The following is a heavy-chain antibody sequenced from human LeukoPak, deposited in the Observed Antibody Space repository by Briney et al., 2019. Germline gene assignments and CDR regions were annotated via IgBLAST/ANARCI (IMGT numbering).Heavy chain of an antibody. CDR3: AQSVEYCYSTRCDPQVNDH. V-gene: IGHV3-23*01. Sequence: GGSLRLSCAASGFTFSSDDMSWGRQAPAQGGEWGSGSSCSSGSTYYADSVKGRFTISRDKSRNWLYLQMSSLRAGDTAVYYCAQSVEYCYSTRCDPQVNDHWGEGTLVTVSS. CDR2: SSCSSGST. CDR1: GFTFSSDD. J-gene: IGHJ4*02. D-gene: IGHD2/OR15-2a*01.